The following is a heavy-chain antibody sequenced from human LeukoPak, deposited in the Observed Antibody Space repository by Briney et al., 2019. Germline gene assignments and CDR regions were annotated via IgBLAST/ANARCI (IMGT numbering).Heavy chain of an antibody. V-gene: IGHV4-39*01. CDR3: ARVDSSGYYLWYFDY. J-gene: IGHJ4*02. CDR2: IYYSGST. D-gene: IGHD3-22*01. CDR1: GVSISSSSYY. Sequence: SETLSLTCTVSGVSISSSSYYWGWLRQPPGKGLEWIGSIYYSGSTYYNPSLKSRVTISVDTSKNQFSLKLSSVTAADTAVYYCARVDSSGYYLWYFDYWGQGPLVTVSS.